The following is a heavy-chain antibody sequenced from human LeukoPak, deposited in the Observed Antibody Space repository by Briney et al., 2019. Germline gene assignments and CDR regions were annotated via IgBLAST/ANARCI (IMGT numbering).Heavy chain of an antibody. D-gene: IGHD3-22*01. J-gene: IGHJ4*02. V-gene: IGHV1-24*01. CDR1: GYTLTELS. CDR3: ATSGVRRNYYDSCGFDY. CDR2: FDPEDGET. Sequence: GASVKVSCKVSGYTLTELSMHWVRQAPGKGLEWMGGFDPEDGETIYAQKFQGRVTMTEDTSTDTAYMELSSLRSEDTAVYYCATSGVRRNYYDSCGFDYWGQGTLVTVSS.